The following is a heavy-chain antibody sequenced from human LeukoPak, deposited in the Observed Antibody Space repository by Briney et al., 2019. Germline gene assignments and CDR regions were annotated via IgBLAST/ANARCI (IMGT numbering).Heavy chain of an antibody. D-gene: IGHD3-10*01. CDR3: SRDFGGA. CDR2: IKSDGSYT. Sequence: GGSLRLSCAASGFTFSSYWMHWVRQAPGKGLVWVSRIKSDGSYTSYEDSVKGRFTISGDNAKNTLYLQMNSLRAEDTAVYYCSRDFGGAWGQGTLVTVSS. CDR1: GFTFSSYW. J-gene: IGHJ5*02. V-gene: IGHV3-74*01.